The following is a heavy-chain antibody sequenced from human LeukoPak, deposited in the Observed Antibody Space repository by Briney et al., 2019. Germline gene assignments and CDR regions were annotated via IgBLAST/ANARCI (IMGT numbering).Heavy chain of an antibody. J-gene: IGHJ6*03. D-gene: IGHD3-22*01. CDR2: MSANSGNA. Sequence: ASVKVSCKASGNTFISDEINWVRQATGQGLEWMGWMSANSGNAASAQKFQGRLTMTRNTSISTAYMELSSLNSDDTAVYYCARNVGHFYYGGSGSELYYYYLDVWGKGTTVTVSS. V-gene: IGHV1-8*02. CDR1: GNTFISDE. CDR3: ARNVGHFYYGGSGSELYYYYLDV.